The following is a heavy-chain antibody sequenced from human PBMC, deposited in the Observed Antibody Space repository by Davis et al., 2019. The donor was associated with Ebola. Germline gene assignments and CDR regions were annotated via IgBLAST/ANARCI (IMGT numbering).Heavy chain of an antibody. CDR1: GFTFSNYW. CDR2: ISDRSEHT. D-gene: IGHD3-3*01. Sequence: PGGSLRLSCAASGFTFSNYWMHWVRQAPGKGLEWVSTISDRSEHTHYADSVKGRFTIARDNSKNSLYLLMNSLRGEDTAVYYCAKVYNDFWNGFRTYYDYHMDVWGQGTTVTVSS. CDR3: AKVYNDFWNGFRTYYDYHMDV. V-gene: IGHV3-21*04. J-gene: IGHJ6*03.